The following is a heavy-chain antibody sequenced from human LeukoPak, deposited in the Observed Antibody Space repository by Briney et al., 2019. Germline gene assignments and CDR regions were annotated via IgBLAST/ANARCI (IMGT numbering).Heavy chain of an antibody. Sequence: GGSLRLSCAASGFTFSTFAMSWVRQAPGKGLEWVSGISGNGGNTYYADSVKARFTISRDNSKNTLYLQMNSLRAEDTAVYYCAREGNYDILTGYPDAFDIWGQGTMVTVSS. CDR1: GFTFSTFA. J-gene: IGHJ3*02. CDR2: ISGNGGNT. V-gene: IGHV3-23*01. CDR3: AREGNYDILTGYPDAFDI. D-gene: IGHD3-9*01.